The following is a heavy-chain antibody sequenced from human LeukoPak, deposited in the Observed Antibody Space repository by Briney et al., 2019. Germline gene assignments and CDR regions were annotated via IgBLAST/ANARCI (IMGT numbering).Heavy chain of an antibody. J-gene: IGHJ4*02. V-gene: IGHV3-21*01. CDR2: ISSSSSFI. D-gene: IGHD3-9*01. Sequence: GGYLRLSCAVSRFTFSNYSMNWVRQAPGKGLEWVSFISSSSSFIYYADSVKGRFTISRDNAKNSLYLQMNSLRVEDTAVYDCARVPDNYDILTGDVTPLGWGQGNLVTV. CDR1: RFTFSNYS. CDR3: ARVPDNYDILTGDVTPLG.